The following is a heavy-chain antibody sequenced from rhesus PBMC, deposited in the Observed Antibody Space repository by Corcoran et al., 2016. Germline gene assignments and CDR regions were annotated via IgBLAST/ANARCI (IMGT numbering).Heavy chain of an antibody. CDR1: GFIFSASS. D-gene: IGHD6-25*01. Sequence: EVQLVESGGVLATPGGSLRLSFAASGFIFSASSLYWFRQAPGKGLEEVSGISYTGGSTDYADAVKGRFTIARENAKNTLYLQMDSLRAEDTAVYYCARDLDGNAFDFWGQGLRVTVSS. J-gene: IGHJ3*01. CDR3: ARDLDGNAFDF. CDR2: ISYTGGST. V-gene: IGHV3S18*01.